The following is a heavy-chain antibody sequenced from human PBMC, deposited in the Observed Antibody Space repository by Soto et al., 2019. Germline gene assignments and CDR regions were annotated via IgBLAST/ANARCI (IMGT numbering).Heavy chain of an antibody. D-gene: IGHD3-9*01. J-gene: IGHJ4*02. CDR2: INHSGST. Sequence: SETLSLTCAVYGGSFSGYYWSWIRQPPGKGLEWIGEINHSGSTNYNPSLKSRVTISVDTSKNQFSLKLSSVTAADTAVYYCARSRALLRYFDWLSNFDYWGQGTLVTV. V-gene: IGHV4-34*01. CDR1: GGSFSGYY. CDR3: ARSRALLRYFDWLSNFDY.